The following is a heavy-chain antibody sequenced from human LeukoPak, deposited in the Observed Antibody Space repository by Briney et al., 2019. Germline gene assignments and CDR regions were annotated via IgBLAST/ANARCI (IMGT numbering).Heavy chain of an antibody. D-gene: IGHD3-10*02. CDR1: GITVSSTC. V-gene: IGHV3-66*01. CDR2: ICGDGST. J-gene: IGHJ6*04. Sequence: GGSLRLSCAASGITVSSTCMSWVRQAPGKGLEWVSTICGDGSTYYADSVKGRFTISRDNAKNSLYLQMNSLRAEDTAVYYCAELGITMIGGVWGKGTTVTISS. CDR3: AELGITMIGGV.